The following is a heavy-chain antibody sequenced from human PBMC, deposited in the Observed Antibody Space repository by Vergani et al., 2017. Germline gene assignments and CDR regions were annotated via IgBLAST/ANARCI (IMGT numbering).Heavy chain of an antibody. CDR3: ARVTNSWYNMAFDI. CDR2: IYYSGST. Sequence: QLQLQESGPGLVKPSETLSLTCTVSGGPISSSSYYLGWIRQPPGKGLEWIGSIYYSGSTYYNPSRKRRVTISVDTSKNQFSLKLSSVTDADTAVYYCARVTNSWYNMAFDIWGQGTMVTVSS. V-gene: IGHV4-39*01. CDR1: GGPISSSSYY. D-gene: IGHD6-13*01. J-gene: IGHJ3*02.